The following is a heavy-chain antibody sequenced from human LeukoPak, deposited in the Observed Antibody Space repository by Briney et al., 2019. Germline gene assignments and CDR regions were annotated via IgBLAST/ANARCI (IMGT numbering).Heavy chain of an antibody. CDR2: IYYSGST. CDR3: ARDHRVYGYFDY. Sequence: LETLSLTCTVSGGSISGYYWSWIRQSPGKGLEWIGYIYYSGSTNYNPSLKSRVTISIDTSKKQFSLKLSSVTAADTAVYYCARDHRVYGYFDYWGQGTLVTVSS. V-gene: IGHV4-59*01. D-gene: IGHD5/OR15-5a*01. J-gene: IGHJ4*02. CDR1: GGSISGYY.